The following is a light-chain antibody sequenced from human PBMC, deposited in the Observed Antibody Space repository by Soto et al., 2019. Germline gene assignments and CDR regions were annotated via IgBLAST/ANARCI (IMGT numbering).Light chain of an antibody. CDR1: QSVSSSH. CDR2: GAS. J-gene: IGKJ3*01. CDR3: QQYGISPFT. Sequence: EIVLTQSPGTLSLSPGERATLSCRASQSVSSSHLAWYQQKPGQAPRLLIYGASSRATGIPDRFSGSGSGTDFTLTISRLEPEDFVVYSCQQYGISPFTFGPGTKVEVK. V-gene: IGKV3-20*01.